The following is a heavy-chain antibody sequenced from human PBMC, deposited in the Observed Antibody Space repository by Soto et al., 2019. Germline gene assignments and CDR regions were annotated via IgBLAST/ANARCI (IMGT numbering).Heavy chain of an antibody. V-gene: IGHV4-34*01. CDR2: INHSGSP. CDR3: SRSGLYFYDSSGYFLFDY. Sequence: SETLSLTCAVYGGSFSGYYWSWIRQHPGKGLEWIGEINHSGSPNYNPSLKSRVTISVDTSKNQFSLRLSSVTAADTAVYYCSRSGLYFYDSSGYFLFDYWGQRTLVTVSS. CDR1: GGSFSGYY. J-gene: IGHJ4*02. D-gene: IGHD3-22*01.